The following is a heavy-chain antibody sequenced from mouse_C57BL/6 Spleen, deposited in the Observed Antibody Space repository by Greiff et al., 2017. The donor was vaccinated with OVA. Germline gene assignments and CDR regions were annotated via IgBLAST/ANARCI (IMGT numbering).Heavy chain of an antibody. CDR1: GYTFTSYW. CDR2: IDPSDSYT. CDR3: AISGDYDWFAY. V-gene: IGHV1-69*01. Sequence: QVQLQQPGAELVMPGASVKLSCKASGYTFTSYWMHWVKQRPGQGLEWIGEIDPSDSYTNYNQKFKGKSTLTVDKSSSTAYMQLSSLTSEDSAVYYCAISGDYDWFAYWGQGTLVTVSA. J-gene: IGHJ3*01. D-gene: IGHD2-4*01.